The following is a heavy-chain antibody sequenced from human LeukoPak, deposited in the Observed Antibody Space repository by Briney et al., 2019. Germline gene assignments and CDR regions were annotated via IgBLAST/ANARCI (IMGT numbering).Heavy chain of an antibody. V-gene: IGHV3-53*01. D-gene: IGHD6-13*01. J-gene: IGHJ4*02. CDR2: IHSGGST. CDR1: GFTVSRNY. Sequence: GGSLRVSCAASGFTVSRNYMSWVRQAPGKGLEWVSVIHSGGSTYYADSVKGRFTISRDNSKNTLYLQMNSLRAEDTAVYYCARGEYSSSWDYYFDYWGQGTLVTASS. CDR3: ARGEYSSSWDYYFDY.